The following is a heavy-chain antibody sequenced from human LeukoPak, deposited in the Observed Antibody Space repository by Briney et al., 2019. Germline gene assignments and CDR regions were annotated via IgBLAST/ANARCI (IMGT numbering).Heavy chain of an antibody. J-gene: IGHJ6*02. Sequence: GRTLRLSYAASGFTFSTYTMNGVRQAPGKGLEGLSYISHSGSTISYADSVGGRFTISRDNAKTSLYLQMDSLRAEDTAVYHCARTSHRYYYGVDVWGQGTTVTVSS. V-gene: IGHV3-48*04. CDR1: GFTFSTYT. CDR2: ISHSGSTI. CDR3: ARTSHRYYYGVDV. D-gene: IGHD2-2*01.